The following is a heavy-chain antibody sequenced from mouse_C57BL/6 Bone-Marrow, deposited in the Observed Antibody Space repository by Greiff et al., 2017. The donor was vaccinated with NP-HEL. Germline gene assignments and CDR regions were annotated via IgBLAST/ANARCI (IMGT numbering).Heavy chain of an antibody. J-gene: IGHJ2*01. D-gene: IGHD1-1*01. Sequence: QVQLQQSGAELVKPGASVKLSCKASGYTFTSYWMHWVKQRPGQGLEWIGMIHPNSGSTNYNEKFKSKATLTVDKSPSTAYMQLSSLTSEDSAVYYCARGVLRSYFDYWGQGTTLTVSS. CDR2: IHPNSGST. V-gene: IGHV1-64*01. CDR3: ARGVLRSYFDY. CDR1: GYTFTSYW.